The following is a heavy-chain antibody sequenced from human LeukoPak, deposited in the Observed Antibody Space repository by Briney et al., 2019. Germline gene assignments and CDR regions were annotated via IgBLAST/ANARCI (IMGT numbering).Heavy chain of an antibody. J-gene: IGHJ2*01. CDR1: GGSISSYY. V-gene: IGHV4-4*07. Sequence: SETLSLTCTVSGGSISSYYWSWIRQPAGKGLEWIGRIYTSGSTNYNPSLKSRVTMSVDTSKNQFSLKLSSVTAADTAVYYCARETEDYGDFYALKYSDLWGRGTLVTVSS. CDR2: IYTSGST. CDR3: ARETEDYGDFYALKYSDL. D-gene: IGHD4-17*01.